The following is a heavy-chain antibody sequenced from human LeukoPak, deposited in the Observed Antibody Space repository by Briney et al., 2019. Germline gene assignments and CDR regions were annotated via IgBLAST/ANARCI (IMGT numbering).Heavy chain of an antibody. Sequence: GSLRLSCAASGFTFNTYIMNWVRQAPGKGLEWVSSISSSSSYIYYADSVKGRFTISRDNAKNSLYLQMNSLRAEDTAVYYCARAPPVGNYDSSGHFDYWGQGTLVTVSS. CDR1: GFTFNTYI. D-gene: IGHD3-22*01. CDR2: ISSSSSYI. CDR3: ARAPPVGNYDSSGHFDY. V-gene: IGHV3-21*01. J-gene: IGHJ4*02.